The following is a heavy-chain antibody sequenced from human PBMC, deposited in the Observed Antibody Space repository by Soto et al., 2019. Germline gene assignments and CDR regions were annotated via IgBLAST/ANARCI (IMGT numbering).Heavy chain of an antibody. Sequence: PSETLSLTCTVSGGSISSFGYYWGWIRHPPGKGLEWIGSIYYSGSTYYNPSLKSRVTISVDTSKNQFSLKLTSVTAADTAVYYCARQQPNYVSLDYWGQGTQVTVSS. D-gene: IGHD1-7*01. CDR1: GGSISSFGYY. CDR3: ARQQPNYVSLDY. J-gene: IGHJ4*02. CDR2: IYYSGST. V-gene: IGHV4-39*01.